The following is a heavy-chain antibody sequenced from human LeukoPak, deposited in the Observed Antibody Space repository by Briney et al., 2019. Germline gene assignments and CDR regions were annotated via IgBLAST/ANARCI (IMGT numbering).Heavy chain of an antibody. V-gene: IGHV3-23*01. CDR3: AKTDRTGALGRFRMRSDAFDI. CDR1: GFTFSSYA. Sequence: PGGSLRLSCAASGFTFSSYAMSWVRQAPGKGLEWVSGNSVSGGNTHYADSVKGRFTISRDNSKNTLYLQMNSLRAEDTAVYYCAKTDRTGALGRFRMRSDAFDIWGQGTMVTVSS. D-gene: IGHD3-3*01. CDR2: NSVSGGNT. J-gene: IGHJ3*02.